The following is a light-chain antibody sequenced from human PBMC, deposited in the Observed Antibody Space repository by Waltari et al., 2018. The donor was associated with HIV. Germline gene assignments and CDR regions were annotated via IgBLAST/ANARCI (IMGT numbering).Light chain of an antibody. CDR1: QSISGW. J-gene: IGKJ1*01. Sequence: DIQMTQSPSPLSASLGDRVTITCRASQSISGWLAWYQQKPGKAPNLLIYKASSLESGVPSRFSGSGSGTEFTLTISSLQPDDFATYYCQQYNSYLWTFGQGTKVEIK. V-gene: IGKV1-5*03. CDR3: QQYNSYLWT. CDR2: KAS.